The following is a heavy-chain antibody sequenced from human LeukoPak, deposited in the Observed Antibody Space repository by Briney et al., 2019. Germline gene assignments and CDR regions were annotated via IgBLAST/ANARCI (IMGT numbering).Heavy chain of an antibody. CDR3: ARDIDDYGDLPDY. Sequence: GGSLRLSCAASGFTFSNYWMSWVRQAPGKGLEWVANIKQDRSEKYYVDSVKGRFTISRDNAKNSLYLQMNSLRAEDTAVYYCARDIDDYGDLPDYWGQGTLVTVSS. V-gene: IGHV3-7*01. CDR2: IKQDRSEK. D-gene: IGHD4-17*01. J-gene: IGHJ4*02. CDR1: GFTFSNYW.